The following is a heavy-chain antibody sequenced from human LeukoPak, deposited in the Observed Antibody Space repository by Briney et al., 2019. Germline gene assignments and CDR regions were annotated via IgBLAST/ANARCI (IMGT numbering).Heavy chain of an antibody. D-gene: IGHD5-24*01. V-gene: IGHV1-18*01. CDR3: ARDRKRWPQFAPYFDP. CDR2: ISAYNGNT. CDR1: GHTFTNYG. Sequence: ASVKVSCKASGHTFTNYGITWVRQAPGQGLEWMGWISAYNGNTNYAQKFQGRVTMTRDTSISTAYMELSRLRSDDTAVYYCARDRKRWPQFAPYFDPWGQGTLVTVSS. J-gene: IGHJ5*02.